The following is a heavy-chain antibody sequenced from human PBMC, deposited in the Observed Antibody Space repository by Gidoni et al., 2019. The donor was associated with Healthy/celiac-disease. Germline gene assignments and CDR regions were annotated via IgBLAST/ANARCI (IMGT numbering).Heavy chain of an antibody. Sequence: EVQPVETGGGLIQPGGSLRLSCAASGFTVSSNSMSWVRQAPGKGLEWVSVIYSGGSTYNADSVKGRFTISRDNSKNTLYLQMNSLRAEDTAVYYCARGVEYYDILTGYYPEYFDYWGQGTLVTVSS. D-gene: IGHD3-9*01. CDR2: IYSGGST. CDR3: ARGVEYYDILTGYYPEYFDY. CDR1: GFTVSSNS. V-gene: IGHV3-53*02. J-gene: IGHJ4*02.